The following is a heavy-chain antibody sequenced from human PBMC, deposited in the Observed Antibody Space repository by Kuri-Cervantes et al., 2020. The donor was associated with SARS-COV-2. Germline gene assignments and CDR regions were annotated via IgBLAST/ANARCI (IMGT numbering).Heavy chain of an antibody. CDR1: EFTFSSYS. V-gene: IGHV3-21*01. Sequence: GGSLRLSCAASEFTFSSYSMNWVRQAPGKGLEWVSSISSTSSYIYYADSVKGRFTISRDNAKNSLYLQMNSLRAEDTAVYYCARDCSSPYKYYYYYYMDVWGKGTTVTVSS. CDR2: ISSTSSYI. CDR3: ARDCSSPYKYYYYYYMDV. D-gene: IGHD6-13*01. J-gene: IGHJ6*03.